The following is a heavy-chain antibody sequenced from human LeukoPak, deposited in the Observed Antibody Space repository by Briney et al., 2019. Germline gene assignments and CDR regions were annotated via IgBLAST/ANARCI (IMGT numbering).Heavy chain of an antibody. CDR3: AKSSYYDSSGYYSFFDY. CDR1: GFTFSSYS. J-gene: IGHJ4*02. V-gene: IGHV3-48*01. D-gene: IGHD3-22*01. Sequence: GGSLRLSCAASGFTFSSYSMNWVRQAPGKGLEWVSYISSSSSTIYYADSVKGRFTISRDNAKNSLYLQMNSLRAEDTAVYYCAKSSYYDSSGYYSFFDYWGQGTLVTVSS. CDR2: ISSSSSTI.